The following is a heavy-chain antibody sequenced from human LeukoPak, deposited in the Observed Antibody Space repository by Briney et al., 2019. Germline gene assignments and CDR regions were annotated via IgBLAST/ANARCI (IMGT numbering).Heavy chain of an antibody. Sequence: GGSLRLSCAASGFTFSDYYMSWIRQAPGKGLEWVSYISSSGSTIYYADSVKGRFTISRDSAKNSLFLQMNSLRAEDTAMYYCARVRGTYGYDFDMWGQGTMVTVSS. CDR3: ARVRGTYGYDFDM. CDR2: ISSSGSTI. CDR1: GFTFSDYY. D-gene: IGHD1-26*01. J-gene: IGHJ3*02. V-gene: IGHV3-11*04.